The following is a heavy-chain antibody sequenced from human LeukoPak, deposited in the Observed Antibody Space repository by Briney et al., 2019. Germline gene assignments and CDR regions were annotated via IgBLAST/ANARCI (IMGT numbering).Heavy chain of an antibody. V-gene: IGHV3-21*01. CDR1: GFTFSSYS. CDR2: ISSSSSYI. J-gene: IGHJ4*02. CDR3: ARDKVVGATKFDS. D-gene: IGHD1-26*01. Sequence: PGGPLRLSCAASGFTFSSYSMNWVRQAPGKGLEWVSSISSSSSYIYYADSVKGRFTISRDNAENSLFLQMTGLRAEDTAVYYCARDKVVGATKFDSWGQGTLVSVSS.